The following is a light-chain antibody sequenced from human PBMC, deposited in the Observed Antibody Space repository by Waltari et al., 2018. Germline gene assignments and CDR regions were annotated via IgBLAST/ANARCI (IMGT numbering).Light chain of an antibody. CDR2: DDS. J-gene: IGLJ2*01. CDR1: IIGSKN. CDR3: QIWDTFTDQVV. Sequence: SYVLTQPPSVSVAPGQTAKISCAGGIIGSKNVHWYQHKSGQAPVMVVYDDSGRPSGVPERFSGSNSGDAATLTISRVEAGDEAAYYCQIWDTFTDQVVFGGGTKLTVL. V-gene: IGLV3-21*02.